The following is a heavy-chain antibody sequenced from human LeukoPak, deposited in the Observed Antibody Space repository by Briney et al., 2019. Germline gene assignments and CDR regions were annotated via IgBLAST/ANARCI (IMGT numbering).Heavy chain of an antibody. J-gene: IGHJ4*02. V-gene: IGHV3-21*01. CDR3: ARGKTTVTTYFDY. CDR2: ISSSSSYI. Sequence: PGGSLRLPCAASGFTFSSYSMNRVRQAPGKGLEWVSSISSSSSYIYYADSVKGRFTISRDNAKNSLYLRMNSLRAEDTAVYYCARGKTTVTTYFDYWGQGTLVTVSS. D-gene: IGHD4-17*01. CDR1: GFTFSSYS.